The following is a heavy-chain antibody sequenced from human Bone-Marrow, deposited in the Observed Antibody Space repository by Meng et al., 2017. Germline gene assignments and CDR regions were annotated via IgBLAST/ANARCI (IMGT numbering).Heavy chain of an antibody. V-gene: IGHV3-48*03. J-gene: IGHJ4*02. Sequence: GESLKISCAASGFTFSSYEMNWVRQAPGKGLEWVSYISSSGSTIYYADSVKGRFTISRDNAKNSLYLQMNSLRAEDTAVYYCAKDPKVATIEPNYFDYWGQGTRVTVSS. CDR2: ISSSGSTI. CDR1: GFTFSSYE. CDR3: AKDPKVATIEPNYFDY. D-gene: IGHD5-12*01.